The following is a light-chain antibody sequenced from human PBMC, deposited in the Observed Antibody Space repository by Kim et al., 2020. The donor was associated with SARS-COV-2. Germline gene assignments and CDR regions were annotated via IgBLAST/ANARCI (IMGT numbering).Light chain of an antibody. Sequence: VSPGQTASIAGSGDKMGDKYAYWYQQSPGQTPVMVIYQDSKRTSGIPERFSGSNTGNTATLTISGTQAMDEADYYCQAWDSSTAVFGGGTQLTVL. CDR2: QDS. CDR3: QAWDSSTAV. V-gene: IGLV3-1*01. CDR1: KMGDKY. J-gene: IGLJ2*01.